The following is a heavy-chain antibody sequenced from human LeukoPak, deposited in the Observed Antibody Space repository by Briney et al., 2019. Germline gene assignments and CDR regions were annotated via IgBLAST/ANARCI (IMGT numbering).Heavy chain of an antibody. Sequence: SETLSLTCTVSGGSMKNYYGSWIRQAPGKGLEWIAYIYYTGSTYYNPSFKSRVTMSVDTSVNQFSLRLSSVTAADTAVYFCARHISGAATLDWGQGTLVTVSS. D-gene: IGHD3-3*02. CDR3: ARHISGAATLD. V-gene: IGHV4-59*08. CDR1: GGSMKNYY. CDR2: IYYTGST. J-gene: IGHJ4*02.